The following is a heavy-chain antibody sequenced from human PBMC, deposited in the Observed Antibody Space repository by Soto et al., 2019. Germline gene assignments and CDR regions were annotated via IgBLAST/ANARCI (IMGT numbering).Heavy chain of an antibody. CDR3: ARGYYYGMDV. CDR1: GNSISTTNW. V-gene: IGHV4-4*02. CDR2: INHSGST. J-gene: IGHJ6*02. Sequence: SETLSLTCVVSGNSISTTNWWSWVRQSPGKGLEWIGEINHSGSTNYNPSLKSRVTISVDTSKNQFSLKLSSVTAADTAVYYCARGYYYGMDVWGQGTTVTVSS.